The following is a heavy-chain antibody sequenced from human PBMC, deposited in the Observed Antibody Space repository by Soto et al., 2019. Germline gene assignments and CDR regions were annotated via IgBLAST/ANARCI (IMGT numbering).Heavy chain of an antibody. D-gene: IGHD3-3*01. CDR3: TTFPCITIFVFFKLGDYYYGMDF. Sequence: GGSLRLCCAASGFTFSNAWMNWVRQAPGKGLEWVGRIKSKTDGGTTDYAAPVKGRFTISRDDSKNTLYLQMNSLKTEDTAVYYCTTFPCITIFVFFKLGDYYYGMDFWAQGTTVTVS. V-gene: IGHV3-15*07. J-gene: IGHJ6*02. CDR2: IKSKTDGGTT. CDR1: GFTFSNAW.